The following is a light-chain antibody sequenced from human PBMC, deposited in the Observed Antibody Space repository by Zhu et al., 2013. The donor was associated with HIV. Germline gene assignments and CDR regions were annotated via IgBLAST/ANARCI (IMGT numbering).Light chain of an antibody. CDR2: GAS. CDR3: QQYNNWPWT. Sequence: EIVMTQSPATLSVSPGERATLSCRASQSVSSNLAWYRQKPGQAPRLLIYGASTRATGIPARFSGSGSGTEFTLTISSVQSEDFAVYSCQQYNNWPWTFGQGTKVEIK. CDR1: QSVSSN. J-gene: IGKJ1*01. V-gene: IGKV3-15*01.